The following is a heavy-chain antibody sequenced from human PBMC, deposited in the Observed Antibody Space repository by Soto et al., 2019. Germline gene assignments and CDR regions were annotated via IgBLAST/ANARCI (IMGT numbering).Heavy chain of an antibody. CDR2: IDHSGTT. V-gene: IGHV4-31*03. Sequence: TLPLTCTVSGGCINRGGYLWTWIRHRPEKGLEWLGNIDHSGTTYYNPSLRRRLSMSLDTSQNHFSLQVTSMTAADTAVYFCVRGRGYSYQNYFDLWGQGSLVTVPS. CDR1: GGCINRGGYL. J-gene: IGHJ5*02. CDR3: VRGRGYSYQNYFDL. D-gene: IGHD5-18*01.